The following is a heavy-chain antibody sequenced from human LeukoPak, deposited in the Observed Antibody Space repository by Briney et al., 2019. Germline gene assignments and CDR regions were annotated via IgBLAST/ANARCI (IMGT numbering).Heavy chain of an antibody. J-gene: IGHJ4*02. CDR3: ARGLKVTIFGVVIIGDIDY. D-gene: IGHD3-3*01. V-gene: IGHV1-46*01. Sequence: GASVKVSCKASGYTFTSYYMHWVRQAPGQGLEWMGIINPSGGSTSYAQKFQGRVTMTRDMSTSTVYMELSSLRSEDTAVYYCARGLKVTIFGVVIIGDIDYWGQGTLVTVSS. CDR2: INPSGGST. CDR1: GYTFTSYY.